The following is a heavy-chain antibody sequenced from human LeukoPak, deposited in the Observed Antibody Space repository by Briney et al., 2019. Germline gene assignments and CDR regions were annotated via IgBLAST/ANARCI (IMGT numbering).Heavy chain of an antibody. V-gene: IGHV3-21*01. CDR2: ISSSTLKI. D-gene: IGHD5-18*01. CDR3: ARAGYSYGPKNLYYFDY. CDR1: GFTFSKYA. Sequence: GGSLRLSCAASGFTFSKYAMTWVRQAPGKGLEWVSAISSSTLKIYYADSVRGRFTISRDNAKNSLYLQMNSLRAEDTAVYYCARAGYSYGPKNLYYFDYWGQGTLVTVSS. J-gene: IGHJ4*02.